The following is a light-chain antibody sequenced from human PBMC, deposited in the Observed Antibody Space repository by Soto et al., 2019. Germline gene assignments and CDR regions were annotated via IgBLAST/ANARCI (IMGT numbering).Light chain of an antibody. CDR3: QQSYTTPYT. CDR1: QTISSY. V-gene: IGKV1-39*01. Sequence: DIQMTQSPSSLSASVGDRVTITCRASQTISSYLNWYQQKPGKAPKLLIYAASSLQSGVPSRFSGSGSRTDFTLSISSVQPEDFATYYCQQSYTTPYTFGLGTKLEI. CDR2: AAS. J-gene: IGKJ2*01.